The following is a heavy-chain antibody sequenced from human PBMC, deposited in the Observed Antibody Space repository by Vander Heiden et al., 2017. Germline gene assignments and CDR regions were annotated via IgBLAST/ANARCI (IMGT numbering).Heavy chain of an antibody. Sequence: EVQLVESGGDFVQPGGSLTLSCAASRFPFIVSSMHWVRQASGKGLKWVGRIRNKDNNYATVYSESVKGRFTISRDDSKNTVYRQMNSLKTEDTAVYYCNTNFGIWGQGTMVTVSS. V-gene: IGHV3-73*02. CDR2: IRNKDNNYAT. CDR3: NTNFGI. CDR1: RFPFIVSS. J-gene: IGHJ3*02.